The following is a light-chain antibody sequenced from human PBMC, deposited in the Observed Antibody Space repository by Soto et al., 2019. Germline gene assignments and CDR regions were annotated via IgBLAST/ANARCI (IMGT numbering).Light chain of an antibody. Sequence: DIQMTQSPSTLSASVVDRVTITCRASQSISSWLAWYQQKPGKAPKGLIYKASTLESGAPSRFSGSGSGTEFTLTISSLQPDDFATYYCQQYYSYPWTFGQGTKVQTK. J-gene: IGKJ1*01. V-gene: IGKV1-5*03. CDR2: KAS. CDR1: QSISSW. CDR3: QQYYSYPWT.